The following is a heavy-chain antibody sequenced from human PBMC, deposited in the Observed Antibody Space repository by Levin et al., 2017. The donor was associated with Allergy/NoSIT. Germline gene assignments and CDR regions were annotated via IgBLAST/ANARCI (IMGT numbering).Heavy chain of an antibody. Sequence: ASVKVSCKTSGYTFTNNFITWVRQAPGQGLEWMGWIGAHNGNTNYAHNYQGRVTMTADTATSTAYMELRSLRSDDTAVYYCAREHCSSGHCFFDYWGQGTLITVSS. CDR3: AREHCSSGHCFFDY. V-gene: IGHV1-18*01. J-gene: IGHJ4*02. CDR2: IGAHNGNT. D-gene: IGHD2-15*01. CDR1: GYTFTNNF.